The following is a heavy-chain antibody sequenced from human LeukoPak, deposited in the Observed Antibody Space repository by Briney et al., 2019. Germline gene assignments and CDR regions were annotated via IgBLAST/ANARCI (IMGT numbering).Heavy chain of an antibody. J-gene: IGHJ4*02. D-gene: IGHD5-12*01. V-gene: IGHV1-69*13. CDR3: ASPQYSGYDSGFDY. CDR1: GGTFSSYA. CDR2: IIPIFGTA. Sequence: SVKVSCKAFGGTFSSYAISWVRQAPGQGLEWMGGIIPIFGTANYAQKFQGRVTITADESTSTAYMELSSLRSEDTAVYYCASPQYSGYDSGFDYWGQGTLVTVSS.